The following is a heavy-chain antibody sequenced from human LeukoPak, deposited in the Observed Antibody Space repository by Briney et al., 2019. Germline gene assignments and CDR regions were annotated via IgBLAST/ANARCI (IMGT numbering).Heavy chain of an antibody. CDR3: AGLPQYGDYSFDY. CDR1: GFTISSYS. D-gene: IGHD4-17*01. V-gene: IGHV3-21*01. Sequence: GGSLRLSCAASGFTISSYSMNWVRQAPGAGLEWVSSISSSSSYIYYADSVKGRFTISRDNAKNSLYLQMNSLRAEDTAVYDCAGLPQYGDYSFDYWGQGTLVTVSS. CDR2: ISSSSSYI. J-gene: IGHJ4*02.